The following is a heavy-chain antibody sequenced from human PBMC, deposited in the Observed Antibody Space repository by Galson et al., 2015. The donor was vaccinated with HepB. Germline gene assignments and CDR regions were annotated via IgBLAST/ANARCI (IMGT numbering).Heavy chain of an antibody. V-gene: IGHV1-24*01. CDR3: ATVRHYYDSSGYYLSNWFDP. CDR1: GYTLTELS. D-gene: IGHD3-22*01. J-gene: IGHJ5*02. CDR2: FDPEDGET. Sequence: SVKVSCKVSGYTLTELSMHWVRQAPGKGLEWMGGFDPEDGETIYAQKFQGRVTMTEDTSTDTAYMELSSLRSEDTAVYYCATVRHYYDSSGYYLSNWFDPWGQGTLVTVSS.